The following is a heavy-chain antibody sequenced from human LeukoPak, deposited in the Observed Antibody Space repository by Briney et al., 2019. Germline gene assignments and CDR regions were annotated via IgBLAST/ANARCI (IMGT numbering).Heavy chain of an antibody. Sequence: GGSLRLSCVASGFTFRSYEMNWVRQAPGKGLEWVSYISSSGSTMYYADSVKGRFTISRDNSKNTLYLQMNSLRGDDTAIYYCARDPRGPTGYDHSGRDTFDYWGQGTLVTVSS. V-gene: IGHV3-48*03. CDR3: ARDPRGPTGYDHSGRDTFDY. CDR2: ISSSGSTM. CDR1: GFTFRSYE. D-gene: IGHD3-22*01. J-gene: IGHJ4*02.